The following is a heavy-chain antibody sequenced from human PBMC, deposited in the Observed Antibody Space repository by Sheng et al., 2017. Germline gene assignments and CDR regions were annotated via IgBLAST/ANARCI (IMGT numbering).Heavy chain of an antibody. J-gene: IGHJ3*02. CDR3: ARASGGGYYYGSGRHHDAFDI. CDR2: IIPIFGTA. Sequence: QVQLVQSGAEVKKPGSSVKVSCKASGGTFSSYAISWVRQAPGQGLEWMGGIIPIFGTANYAQKFQGRVTITTDESTSTAYMELSSLRSEDTAVYYCARASGGGYYYGSGRHHDAFDIWGQGTMVTVSS. V-gene: IGHV1-69*05. D-gene: IGHD3-10*01. CDR1: GGTFSSYA.